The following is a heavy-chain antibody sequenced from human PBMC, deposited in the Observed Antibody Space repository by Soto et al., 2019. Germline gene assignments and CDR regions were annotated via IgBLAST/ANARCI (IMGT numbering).Heavy chain of an antibody. CDR1: VVSVTGGGYY. J-gene: IGHJ4*02. CDR2: IYHTGST. Sequence: PSETLSLTCSFSVVSVTGGGYYCSWIRQLPGKGLEWIGYIYHTGSTFYNPSLKSRVTISLDTSRSQFSLKLTSVTAADTAMYYCAGSPGRSMFEYWAQGSLVIVSS. CDR3: AGSPGRSMFEY. V-gene: IGHV4-31*03. D-gene: IGHD3-10*01.